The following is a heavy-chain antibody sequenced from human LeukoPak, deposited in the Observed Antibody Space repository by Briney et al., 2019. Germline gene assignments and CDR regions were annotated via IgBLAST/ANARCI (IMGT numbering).Heavy chain of an antibody. J-gene: IGHJ4*02. Sequence: GGSLRLSCAASGFTFSSYWMTWVRQAPGKGLEWVANMNLDGSEKYYVDSVKGRFIISRDNPKNSLYLQMNSLTAEDTAIYYCARDDGFSCYSYWGQGTLVTVSS. CDR3: ARDDGFSCYSY. D-gene: IGHD3/OR15-3a*01. CDR2: MNLDGSEK. V-gene: IGHV3-7*01. CDR1: GFTFSSYW.